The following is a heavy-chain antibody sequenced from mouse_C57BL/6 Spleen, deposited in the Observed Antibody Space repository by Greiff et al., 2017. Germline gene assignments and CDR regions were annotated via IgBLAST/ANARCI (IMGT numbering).Heavy chain of an antibody. Sequence: VQLQQSGAELVRPGASVKLSCTASGFNIKDYYMHWVKQRPEQGLEWIGRIDPEDGDTEYAPKFQGKATMTADTSSNTAYLQLSSLTSEDTAVYYCTTSITTVVARNFDGWGTGTTVTVS. CDR1: GFNIKDYY. D-gene: IGHD1-1*01. CDR2: IDPEDGDT. J-gene: IGHJ1*03. CDR3: TTSITTVVARNFDG. V-gene: IGHV14-1*01.